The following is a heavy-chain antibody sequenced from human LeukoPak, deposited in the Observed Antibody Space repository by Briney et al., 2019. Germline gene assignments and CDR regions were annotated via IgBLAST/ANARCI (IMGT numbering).Heavy chain of an antibody. J-gene: IGHJ4*02. CDR3: ARTHDYGGKRSPYYFDY. CDR1: GGSFSGYY. D-gene: IGHD4-23*01. CDR2: INHSGST. Sequence: SETLSLTCAVYGGSFSGYYWSWIRQPPGKGREWIGEINHSGSTNYNPSLKSRVTISVDTSKNQFSLKLSSVTAADTAVYYCARTHDYGGKRSPYYFDYWGQGTLVTVSS. V-gene: IGHV4-34*01.